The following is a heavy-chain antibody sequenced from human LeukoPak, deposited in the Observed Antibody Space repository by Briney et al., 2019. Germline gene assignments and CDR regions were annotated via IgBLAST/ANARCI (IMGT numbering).Heavy chain of an antibody. V-gene: IGHV4-38-2*02. J-gene: IGHJ4*02. CDR2: IYHSGST. D-gene: IGHD4-23*01. CDR3: ARVDYGGNSVDY. Sequence: PSETLSLTCTVSGYSISSGYYWGWIRQPPGEGLEWIGSIYHSGSTYYNPSLKSRVTISVHPSKNQFSLKLRSVTAADTAVYYCARVDYGGNSVDYWGQGTLVTVSS. CDR1: GYSISSGYY.